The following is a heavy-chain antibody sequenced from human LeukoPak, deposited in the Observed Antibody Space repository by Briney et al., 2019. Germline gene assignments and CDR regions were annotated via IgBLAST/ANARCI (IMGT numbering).Heavy chain of an antibody. Sequence: GRSLRLSCAASGFTFSSYGMHWVRQAPGKGLEWVAVIWYDGSNKYYADSVKGRFTISRDNSKNTLYLQMNSLRAEDTAVYYCARDRMASRSYYLDYWGQGTLVTVSS. CDR1: GFTFSSYG. V-gene: IGHV3-33*01. D-gene: IGHD1-26*01. J-gene: IGHJ4*02. CDR3: ARDRMASRSYYLDY. CDR2: IWYDGSNK.